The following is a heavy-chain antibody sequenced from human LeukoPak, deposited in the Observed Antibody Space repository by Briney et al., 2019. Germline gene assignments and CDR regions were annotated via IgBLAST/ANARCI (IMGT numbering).Heavy chain of an antibody. Sequence: APVKVSCKASGGTFSSYAISWVRQAPGQGLEWMGWISAYNGNTNYAQKLQGRVTMTTDTSTSTAYMELRSLRSDDTAVYYCARLYSGYDFGHDAFDIWGQGTMVTVSS. D-gene: IGHD5-12*01. J-gene: IGHJ3*02. CDR3: ARLYSGYDFGHDAFDI. V-gene: IGHV1-18*01. CDR1: GGTFSSYA. CDR2: ISAYNGNT.